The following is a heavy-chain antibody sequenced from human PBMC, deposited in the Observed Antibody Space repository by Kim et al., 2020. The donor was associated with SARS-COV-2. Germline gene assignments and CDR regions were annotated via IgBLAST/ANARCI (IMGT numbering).Heavy chain of an antibody. J-gene: IGHJ5*02. V-gene: IGHV7-4-1*02. CDR1: GYTFTSYA. Sequence: ASVKVSCKASGYTFTSYAMNWVRQAPGQGLEWMGWINTNTGNPTYAQGFTGRFVFSLDTSVSTAYLQISSPKAEDTAVYYCARERGIDYYDSSGRNWFDPWGQGTLVTVSS. D-gene: IGHD3-22*01. CDR2: INTNTGNP. CDR3: ARERGIDYYDSSGRNWFDP.